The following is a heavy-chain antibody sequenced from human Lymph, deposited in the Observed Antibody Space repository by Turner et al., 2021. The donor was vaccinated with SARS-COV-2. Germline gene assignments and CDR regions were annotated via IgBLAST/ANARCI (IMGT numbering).Heavy chain of an antibody. Sequence: QVQLVQSGAEVKKPRASVKVSCKASGYTFTSYGISWVRQAPGQGLEWMGWISTYNGNTNYAHKLQGRVTITTDTSTSTAYMELRSLSSDDTAVYYCAVAGMNYDLLWKTYYYCGMDVWGQGTTVTVSS. J-gene: IGHJ6*02. V-gene: IGHV1-18*01. CDR2: ISTYNGNT. CDR3: AVAGMNYDLLWKTYYYCGMDV. CDR1: GYTFTSYG. D-gene: IGHD6-19*01.